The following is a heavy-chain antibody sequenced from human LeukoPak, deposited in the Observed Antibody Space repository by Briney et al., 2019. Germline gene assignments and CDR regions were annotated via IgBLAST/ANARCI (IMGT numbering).Heavy chain of an antibody. CDR1: GFSFSLYS. Sequence: GGSLRLSCAASGFSFSLYSLNWVRQAPGKGLEWVSSISSSSSYIYYADSVKGRFTISRDNARNSLYLQMNSLRAEDTAVYYCARDIAAAGTMLNYWGQGTLVTVSS. V-gene: IGHV3-21*01. CDR3: ARDIAAAGTMLNY. CDR2: ISSSSSYI. D-gene: IGHD6-13*01. J-gene: IGHJ4*02.